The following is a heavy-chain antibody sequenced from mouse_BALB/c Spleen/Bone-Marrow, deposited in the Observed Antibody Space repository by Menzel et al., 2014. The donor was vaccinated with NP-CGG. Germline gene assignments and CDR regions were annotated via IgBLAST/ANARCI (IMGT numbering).Heavy chain of an antibody. V-gene: IGHV1-69*01. J-gene: IGHJ4*01. CDR2: IDTSDSYT. CDR3: ARGGHDFSLDY. Sequence: QVQLQQSGAELGMPGASVKMSYKASGYTFTDNWIYWVKQRPGQGLEWIGAIDTSDSYTNFNQKFMGKASLTVDASSSTAYMQVSSLTSDDSAVYYCARGGHDFSLDYWGQGTSVTVSS. D-gene: IGHD2-4*01. CDR1: GYTFTDNW.